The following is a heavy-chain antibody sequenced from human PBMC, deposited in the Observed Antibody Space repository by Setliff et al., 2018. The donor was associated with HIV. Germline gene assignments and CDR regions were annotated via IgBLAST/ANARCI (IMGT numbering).Heavy chain of an antibody. CDR2: INHGGST. Sequence: SETLSLTCAVHGGSLSASYWTWIRQAPGKELERIGEINHGGSTNYNPSLKSRVTISEDTSQNQFSLKLISVTAADTAVYYCSRGGGSGWRGWFDPWGQGTLVTVSS. CDR1: GGSLSASY. CDR3: SRGGGSGWRGWFDP. J-gene: IGHJ5*02. V-gene: IGHV4-34*01. D-gene: IGHD3-22*01.